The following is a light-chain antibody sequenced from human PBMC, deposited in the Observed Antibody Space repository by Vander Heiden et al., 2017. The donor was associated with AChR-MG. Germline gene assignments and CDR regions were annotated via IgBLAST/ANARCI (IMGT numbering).Light chain of an antibody. J-gene: IGLJ3*02. Sequence: QSALTQPASLSGSPGQSITISCAGSSSDVGAYNFVSWYQQYPGKAPKLIIYQVYNRPSGVANRYSGYKSGNTASLTISGLQADDESDYYCSSYTTRSTWVFGGGTRLTVL. CDR3: SSYTTRSTWV. CDR1: SSDVGAYNF. V-gene: IGLV2-14*03. CDR2: QVY.